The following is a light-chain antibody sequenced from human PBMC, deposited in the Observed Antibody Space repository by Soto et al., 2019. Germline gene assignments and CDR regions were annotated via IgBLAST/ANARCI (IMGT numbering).Light chain of an antibody. CDR3: QQYDSYPT. J-gene: IGKJ4*01. Sequence: DIQMTQSPSSLSASVGDRVTITCRASQNINRWLAWYQQKSDKAPKSLIYAASSLQNWVPSRFSGSGSRTEFTLTISSLQPEDFATYYCQQYDSYPTFGGGTKVEIK. CDR2: AAS. V-gene: IGKV1D-16*01. CDR1: QNINRW.